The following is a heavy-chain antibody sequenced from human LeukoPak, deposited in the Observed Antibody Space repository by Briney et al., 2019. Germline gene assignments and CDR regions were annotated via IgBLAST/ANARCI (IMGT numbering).Heavy chain of an antibody. CDR3: ARQGSGSGSYYNYYYYYYMDV. D-gene: IGHD3-10*01. CDR1: GGSISSSSYY. V-gene: IGHV4-39*01. J-gene: IGHJ6*03. Sequence: TSETLSLTCTVSGGSISSSSYYWGWIRQPPGKGLEWIGSIYYSGSTYYNPSLKSRVTISVDTSKNQFSLKLSSVTAADTAVYYCARQGSGSGSYYNYYYYYYMDVWGKGTTVTVSS. CDR2: IYYSGST.